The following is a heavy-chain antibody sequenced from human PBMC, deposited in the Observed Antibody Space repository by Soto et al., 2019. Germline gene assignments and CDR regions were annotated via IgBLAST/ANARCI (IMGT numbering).Heavy chain of an antibody. CDR3: ARMATFGSLNWFDP. CDR1: GYSFTNND. Sequence: ASVKVSCKASGYSFTNNDVSWVRQATGQGLEWMGWMNPGSGGTGYAQKFQGRVTMTRDISTATAYMELSSLRPDDTAIYYCARMATFGSLNWFDPWGQGTLVTVSS. CDR2: MNPGSGGT. J-gene: IGHJ5*02. D-gene: IGHD3-16*01. V-gene: IGHV1-8*01.